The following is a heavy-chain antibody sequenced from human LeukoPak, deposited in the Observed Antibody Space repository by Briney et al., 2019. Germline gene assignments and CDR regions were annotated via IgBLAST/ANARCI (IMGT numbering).Heavy chain of an antibody. V-gene: IGHV4-59*01. D-gene: IGHD2-15*01. Sequence: SETLSLTCTVSGGSISNYYWSWIRQSPGKGLEWIGYIYYSGSTNYNPSLKSRVTISMDTSKKQFTLRLNSVTAADTAVYYCARGSGYCSGGSCYPDFDFWGQGTLVTVSS. CDR3: ARGSGYCSGGSCYPDFDF. CDR1: GGSISNYY. CDR2: IYYSGST. J-gene: IGHJ4*02.